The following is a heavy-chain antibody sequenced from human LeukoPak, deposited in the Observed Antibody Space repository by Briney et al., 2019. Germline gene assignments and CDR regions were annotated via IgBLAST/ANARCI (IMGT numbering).Heavy chain of an antibody. V-gene: IGHV4-59*01. J-gene: IGHJ4*02. D-gene: IGHD3-10*01. Sequence: PSETLSLTCNVSGGYISTYYWNWIRQPPGKGLEWIGYVYYSGATSYNPSLESRVTITVDTSKSQFPLNLSSVTAADTAVYYCARRDYYNSGSYLWGQGTQVTVSS. CDR2: VYYSGAT. CDR3: ARRDYYNSGSYL. CDR1: GGYISTYY.